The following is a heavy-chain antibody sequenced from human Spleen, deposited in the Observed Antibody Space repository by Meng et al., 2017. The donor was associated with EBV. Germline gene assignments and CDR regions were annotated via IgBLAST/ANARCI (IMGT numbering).Heavy chain of an antibody. CDR3: SRSLGAAGPDY. Sequence: VQLQKWGAGLLKPSETLSLTCAVDCGSFTTYYWTWIRPPPGKGLEWIGEINHRGSAHYNPSLKSRLTISVDTSKKQFSLKLSSVTAADTAVYYCSRSLGAAGPDYWGQGTLVTVSS. V-gene: IGHV4-34*01. D-gene: IGHD6-13*01. J-gene: IGHJ4*02. CDR2: INHRGSA. CDR1: CGSFTTYY.